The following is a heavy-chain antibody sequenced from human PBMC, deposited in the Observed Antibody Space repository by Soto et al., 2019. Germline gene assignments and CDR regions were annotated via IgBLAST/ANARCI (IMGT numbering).Heavy chain of an antibody. D-gene: IGHD3-10*01. CDR1: GFIVGSNY. CDR2: IYSGGST. V-gene: IGHV3-53*01. CDR3: ARGGSSFDP. Sequence: LRLSCAVSGFIVGSNYLTWVRQAPGKGLDRVSVIYSGGSTYYADFVKGRFTISRDNSKNTLYLQMNSLRAEDTAVYYCARGGSSFDPWGQGTLVTVSS. J-gene: IGHJ5*02.